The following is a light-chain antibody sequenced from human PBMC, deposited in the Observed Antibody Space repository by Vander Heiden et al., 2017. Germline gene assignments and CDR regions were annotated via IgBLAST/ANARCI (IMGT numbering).Light chain of an antibody. CDR3: QQNNKWASIT. Sequence: EIVMTQSPATLSVSPGERATLSCRASQSISRNLDWYQQKPGQAPRLLIYGASTRAADVPARFSGSGYGTEFTLTSSSRQSEDFAVYYCQQNNKWASITFGQGTLMDIK. V-gene: IGKV3-15*01. CDR1: QSISRN. CDR2: GAS. J-gene: IGKJ5*01.